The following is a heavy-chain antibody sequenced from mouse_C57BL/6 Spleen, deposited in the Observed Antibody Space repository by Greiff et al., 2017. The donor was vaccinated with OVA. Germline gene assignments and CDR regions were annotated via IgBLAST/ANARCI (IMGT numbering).Heavy chain of an antibody. Sequence: EVQRVESGGGLVQPGGSLKLSCAASGFTFSDYYMYWVRQTPEKRLEWVAYISNGGGSTYYPDTVKGRFTISRDNAKNNLYLQMSRLKSEDTAMYYCARHPLWDYDVGYAMDYWGQGTSVTVSS. D-gene: IGHD2-4*01. J-gene: IGHJ4*01. CDR2: ISNGGGST. CDR1: GFTFSDYY. V-gene: IGHV5-12*01. CDR3: ARHPLWDYDVGYAMDY.